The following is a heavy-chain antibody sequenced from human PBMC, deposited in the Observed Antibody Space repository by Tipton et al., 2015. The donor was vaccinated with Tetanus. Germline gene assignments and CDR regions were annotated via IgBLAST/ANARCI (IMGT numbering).Heavy chain of an antibody. CDR1: GESFSDYY. CDR2: IHPSGIT. D-gene: IGHD5-24*01. Sequence: LRLSCAVYGESFSDYYWSWIRQPPGKGLEWIGEIHPSGITDYNPSLKSRVIISVGTSKNQFSLKLSSVTAADSALYFCGRGTDAYKSGNYWGQGALVTVSS. J-gene: IGHJ4*01. V-gene: IGHV4-34*01. CDR3: GRGTDAYKSGNY.